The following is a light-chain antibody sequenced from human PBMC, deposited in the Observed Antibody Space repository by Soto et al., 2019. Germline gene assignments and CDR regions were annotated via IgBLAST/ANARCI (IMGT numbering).Light chain of an antibody. CDR1: QSVSSN. J-gene: IGKJ1*01. CDR3: QQYNNWPPRWT. Sequence: EIMMTQSPATLSVSPGERATLSCRASQSVSSNLAWYQQKPGQAPRLLIYGASTRATGIPARFSGSGSGTEFTLTISSLQSEDVAVYYCQQYNNWPPRWTFGQGTEV. CDR2: GAS. V-gene: IGKV3-15*01.